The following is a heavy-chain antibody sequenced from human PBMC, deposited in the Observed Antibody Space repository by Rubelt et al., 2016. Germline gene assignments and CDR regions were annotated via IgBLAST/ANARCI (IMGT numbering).Heavy chain of an antibody. CDR3: AKGSYSSGWYADAFDI. V-gene: IGHV3-23*01. D-gene: IGHD6-19*01. Sequence: TFSSYAMSWVRQAPGKGLEWVSAISGSGGSTYYADSVKGRFTISRDNSKNTLYLQMNSLGAEDTAVYYCAKGSYSSGWYADAFDIWGQGTMVTVSS. CDR1: TFSSYA. J-gene: IGHJ3*02. CDR2: ISGSGGST.